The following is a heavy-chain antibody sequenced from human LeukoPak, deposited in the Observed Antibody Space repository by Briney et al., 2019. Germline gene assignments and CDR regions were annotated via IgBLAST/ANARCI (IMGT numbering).Heavy chain of an antibody. Sequence: SETLSLTCTVSGGSISSSSYYWGWIRQPPGKGLEWIGSIYYSGSTYYNPSLKSRVTISVDTSKNQFSLKLSSVTAADTAVYYCATWTVAARADDNWGQGTLVSVSS. V-gene: IGHV4-39*07. J-gene: IGHJ4*02. CDR3: ATWTVAARADDN. CDR2: IYYSGST. CDR1: GGSISSSSYY. D-gene: IGHD6-6*01.